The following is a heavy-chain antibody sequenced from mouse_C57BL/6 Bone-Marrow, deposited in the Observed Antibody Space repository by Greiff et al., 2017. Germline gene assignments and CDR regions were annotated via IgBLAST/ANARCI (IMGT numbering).Heavy chain of an antibody. CDR3: ARGLYYYGSSYYAMDY. Sequence: EVKLMESGPGLAKPSQTLSLTCSVTGYSITSDYWNWIRKFPGNKLEYMGYISYSGSTYYNPSLKSRISITRDTSKNQYYLQLNSVTTEDTATYYCARGLYYYGSSYYAMDYWGQGTSVTVFS. J-gene: IGHJ4*01. D-gene: IGHD1-1*01. V-gene: IGHV3-8*01. CDR2: ISYSGST. CDR1: GYSITSDY.